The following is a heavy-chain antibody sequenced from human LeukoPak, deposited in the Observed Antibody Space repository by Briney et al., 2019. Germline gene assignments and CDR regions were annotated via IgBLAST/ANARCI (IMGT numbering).Heavy chain of an antibody. Sequence: AGGSLRLSCAASGFTFSSYAMSWVRQAPGKGLEWVAGISGSGGSTYYADSVKGRFTISRDNSKNTLYLQMNSLRAEDTAVYYCAKDQEDIVVVVAAQSDYWGQGTLVTVSS. V-gene: IGHV3-23*01. CDR2: ISGSGGST. D-gene: IGHD2-15*01. CDR3: AKDQEDIVVVVAAQSDY. J-gene: IGHJ4*02. CDR1: GFTFSSYA.